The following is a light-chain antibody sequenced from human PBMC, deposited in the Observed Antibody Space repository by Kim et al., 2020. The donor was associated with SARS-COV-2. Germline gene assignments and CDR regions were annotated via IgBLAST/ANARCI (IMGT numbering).Light chain of an antibody. CDR2: GKN. CDR3: NSRDSNDNVV. V-gene: IGLV3-19*01. CDR1: SLRSYY. J-gene: IGLJ2*01. Sequence: VALGQTVRITCQGDSLRSYYATRYQQKPGQAPILVIYGKNNWPSGIPDRFSGSSSGNTASLTITGTQAGDEADYYCNSRDSNDNVVFGGGTQLTVL.